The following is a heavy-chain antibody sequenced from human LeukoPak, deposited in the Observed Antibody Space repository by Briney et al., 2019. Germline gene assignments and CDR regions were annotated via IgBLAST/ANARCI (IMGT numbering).Heavy chain of an antibody. J-gene: IGHJ3*02. CDR1: GYTFTGYY. CDR2: INPNSGGT. CDR3: AREGPRVLRFLEWLGGRDAFDI. Sequence: GASVKVSCKASGYTFTGYYMHWVRQAPGQGLEWMGWINPNSGGTNYAQKFQGRVTMTRDTSISTAYMELSRLRSDDTAVYYCAREGPRVLRFLEWLGGRDAFDIWGQGTMVTVSS. D-gene: IGHD3-3*01. V-gene: IGHV1-2*02.